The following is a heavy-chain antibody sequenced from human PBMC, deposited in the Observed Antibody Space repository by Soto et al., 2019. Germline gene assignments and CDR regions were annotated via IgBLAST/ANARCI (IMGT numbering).Heavy chain of an antibody. V-gene: IGHV6-1*01. CDR1: GDSVSGNSAA. J-gene: IGHJ3*02. CDR2: TYYRSRWYN. Sequence: SQTLSLTCAISGDSVSGNSAAWNWIRQSPSRGLEWLGRTYYRSRWYNDYAVSVKSRITVTPDTSKNQFSLHLNSVTPEDTAVYYCARTIEVGGSLHAFDIWGQGTMVTVSS. CDR3: ARTIEVGGSLHAFDI. D-gene: IGHD6-19*01.